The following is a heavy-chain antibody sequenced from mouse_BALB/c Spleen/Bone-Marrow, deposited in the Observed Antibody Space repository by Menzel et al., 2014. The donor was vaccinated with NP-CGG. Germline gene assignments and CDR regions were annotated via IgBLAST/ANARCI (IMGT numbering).Heavy chain of an antibody. CDR2: INPYYGST. CDR3: ARGDYYGWFAY. Sequence: SGPELVKPGASVKISCKASGYSFTDYIMLWVKQSHGKSLEWIGNINPYYGSTSYNLKFKGKATLTVDKSSSTAYMQLNSLTSEGSAVYYCARGDYYGWFAYWGQGTLVTVSA. D-gene: IGHD1-1*01. J-gene: IGHJ3*01. V-gene: IGHV1-39*01. CDR1: GYSFTDYI.